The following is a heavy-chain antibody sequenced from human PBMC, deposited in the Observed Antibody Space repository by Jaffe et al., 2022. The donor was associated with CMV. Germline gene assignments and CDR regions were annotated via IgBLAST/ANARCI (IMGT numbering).Heavy chain of an antibody. CDR1: GGSFSGYY. CDR2: INHSGST. V-gene: IGHV4-34*01. J-gene: IGHJ6*03. D-gene: IGHD6-6*01. Sequence: QVQLQQWGAGLLKPSETLSLTCAVYGGSFSGYYWSWIRQPPGKGLEWIGEINHSGSTNYNPSLKSRVTISVDTSKNQFSLKLSSVTAADTAVYYCASRRNYYYYYMDVWGKGTTVTVSS. CDR3: ASRRNYYYYYMDV.